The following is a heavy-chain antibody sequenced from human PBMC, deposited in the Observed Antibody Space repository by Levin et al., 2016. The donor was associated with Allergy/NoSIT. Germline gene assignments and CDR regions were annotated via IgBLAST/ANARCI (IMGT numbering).Heavy chain of an antibody. J-gene: IGHJ6*02. CDR2: IDWDDDK. CDR1: GFSLSTSGMC. V-gene: IGHV2-70*01. D-gene: IGHD6-13*01. CDR3: ARIPHTGAAAGTGYYYGMDV. Sequence: SGPTLVKPTQTLTLTCTFSGFSLSTSGMCVSWIRQPPGKALEWLALIDWDDDKYYSTSLKTRLTISKDTSKNQVVLTMTNMDPVDTATYYCARIPHTGAAAGTGYYYGMDVWGQGTTVTVSS.